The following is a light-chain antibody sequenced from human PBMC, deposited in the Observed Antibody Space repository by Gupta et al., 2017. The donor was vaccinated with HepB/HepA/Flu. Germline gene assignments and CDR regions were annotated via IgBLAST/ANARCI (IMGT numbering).Light chain of an antibody. V-gene: IGLV2-14*03. J-gene: IGLJ2*01. CDR2: DVS. Sequence: SALTQPASVAASPGQSITIPCTATSGDVGGYNYVSWSQQHPGKAPKLMIYDVSNRPSGVSNRFSGSKSGNTASLTISGLQAEDEADYYCSSYTSSSVVFGGGTKLTVI. CDR1: SGDVGGYNY. CDR3: SSYTSSSVV.